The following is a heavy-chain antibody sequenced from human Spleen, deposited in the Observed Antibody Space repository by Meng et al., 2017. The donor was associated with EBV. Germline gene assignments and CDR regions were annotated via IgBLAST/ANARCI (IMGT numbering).Heavy chain of an antibody. Sequence: GQLQGAGPGLVRPSGTLSLTCAVSGGSISSNWWNWVRQPPGKGLEWIGEIFHSGNINYNPSLKSRVTMSLDKSRNQLSLKLNSVTAADTAIYYCAREGLSGTYSFDYWGQGTLVTVSS. D-gene: IGHD1-26*01. V-gene: IGHV4-4*02. CDR2: IFHSGNI. CDR1: GGSISSNW. CDR3: AREGLSGTYSFDY. J-gene: IGHJ4*02.